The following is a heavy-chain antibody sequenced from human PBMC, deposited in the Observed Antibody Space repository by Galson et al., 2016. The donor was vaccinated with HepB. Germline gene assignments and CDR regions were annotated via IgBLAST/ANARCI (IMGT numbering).Heavy chain of an antibody. CDR2: ISSASHYT. D-gene: IGHD7-27*01. J-gene: IGHJ4*01. V-gene: IGHV3-11*06. Sequence: LRLSCAASGFTFSPYYMSWIRQAPGKGLEWISSISSASHYTHYADSVNGRFTISRDNARNTLYLHTDSLRAEDTGVYYCARETWGIMDFWGQGTLVTVSS. CDR3: ARETWGIMDF. CDR1: GFTFSPYY.